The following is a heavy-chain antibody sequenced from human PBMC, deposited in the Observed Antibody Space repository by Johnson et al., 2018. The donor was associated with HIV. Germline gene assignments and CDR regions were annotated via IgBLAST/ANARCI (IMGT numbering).Heavy chain of an antibody. CDR1: GFTFSNVW. Sequence: VQLVESGGGVVQPGGSLRLSCEASGFTFSNVWMSWVRQAPGKGLEWVGRIKSISDGGTADYAAPVRGRFTISRDTSENTLYLQINSLRTEDTAVYYCVREIQSYGGNFGGAFDIWGQGTMVTVSS. CDR2: IKSISDGGTA. V-gene: IGHV3-15*01. CDR3: VREIQSYGGNFGGAFDI. J-gene: IGHJ3*02. D-gene: IGHD4-23*01.